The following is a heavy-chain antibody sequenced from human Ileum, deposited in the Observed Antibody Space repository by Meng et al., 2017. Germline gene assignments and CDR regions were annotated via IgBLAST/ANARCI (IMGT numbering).Heavy chain of an antibody. Sequence: GQRHQSGTGLVKPSQTLSPPGSVSGGSVSSNIAAWNWIRQSPLRGLEWLGRTYYRSKWYSEYAVSVKSRISITPDTSKNQFSLQMNSVTPEDTAVYYCASGSGSLDYWGQGTLVTVSS. CDR3: ASGSGSLDY. J-gene: IGHJ4*02. CDR1: GGSVSSNIAA. D-gene: IGHD3-3*01. CDR2: TYYRSKWYS. V-gene: IGHV6-1*01.